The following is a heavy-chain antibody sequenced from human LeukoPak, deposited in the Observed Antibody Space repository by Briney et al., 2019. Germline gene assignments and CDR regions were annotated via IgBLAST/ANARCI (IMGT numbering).Heavy chain of an antibody. Sequence: PGGSLRLSRAASGFTFNNYAMSWVRQAPGKGLEWVSAISSSGDITFYADSVKGRFTISRDNSRYTLYLQMNSLRAEDAAVYYCAKDRPNYYESNGHYYRLNGDYWGQGTLVTVSS. D-gene: IGHD3-22*01. CDR2: ISSSGDIT. V-gene: IGHV3-23*01. CDR1: GFTFNNYA. J-gene: IGHJ4*02. CDR3: AKDRPNYYESNGHYYRLNGDY.